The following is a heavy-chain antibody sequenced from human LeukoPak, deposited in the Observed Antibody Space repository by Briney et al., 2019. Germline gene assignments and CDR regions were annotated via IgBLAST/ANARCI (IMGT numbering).Heavy chain of an antibody. CDR2: IWYDGSNK. Sequence: PGGSLRLSCAASGFTFSGYAMHWVRQAPGKGLEWVAIIWYDGSNKYYTDSAKGRFTISRDNSKNTLFLQMNSLRVEDTAVYYCVRHTGSFPLGGMDVWGQGTTVTVSS. CDR3: VRHTGSFPLGGMDV. CDR1: GFTFSGYA. V-gene: IGHV3-33*02. D-gene: IGHD1-26*01. J-gene: IGHJ6*02.